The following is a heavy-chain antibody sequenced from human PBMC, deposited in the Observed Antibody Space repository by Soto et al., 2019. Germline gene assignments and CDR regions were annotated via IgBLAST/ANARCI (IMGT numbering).Heavy chain of an antibody. V-gene: IGHV4-4*07. Sequence: SETLSLTCAISGGSFSANHWSWIRQSPGKGLEWIGRIYATGDTDYNPSLKSRISMSVDMSKKQFSLTLRSVTAADTAIYYCVRDGTKNLRDRFEPWGRGILVTVSS. CDR1: GGSFSANH. J-gene: IGHJ5*02. D-gene: IGHD1-26*01. CDR2: IYATGDT. CDR3: VRDGTKNLRDRFEP.